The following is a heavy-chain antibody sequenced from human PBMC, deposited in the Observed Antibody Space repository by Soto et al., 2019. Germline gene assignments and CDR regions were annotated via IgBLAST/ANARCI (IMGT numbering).Heavy chain of an antibody. D-gene: IGHD2-2*01. CDR1: GLTFSNYW. V-gene: IGHV3-7*01. CDR3: ARPARECNRPGCAN. CDR2: INRDGSET. J-gene: IGHJ4*02. Sequence: GGSLRLSCVVSGLTFSNYWMSWVRQAPGKGLEWVANINRDGSETYYVDSVKGRFTISRDNIKNSLYLQMTSLRAEDTAVYYWARPARECNRPGCANWGKETLVTVP.